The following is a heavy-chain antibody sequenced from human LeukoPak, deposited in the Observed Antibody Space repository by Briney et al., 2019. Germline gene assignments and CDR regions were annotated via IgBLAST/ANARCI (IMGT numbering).Heavy chain of an antibody. V-gene: IGHV1-18*01. D-gene: IGHD3-22*01. J-gene: IGHJ6*02. CDR1: GYTFTSYG. CDR3: ARDPYYDSSADPKGPYYYYYGMDV. CDR2: ISAYNGNT. Sequence: WASVKVSCKASGYTFTSYGISWVRQAPGQGLEWMGWISAYNGNTNYAQKLQGRVTMTTDTSTSTAYMELRSLRSDDTAVYYCARDPYYDSSADPKGPYYYYYGMDVWGQGTTVTVSS.